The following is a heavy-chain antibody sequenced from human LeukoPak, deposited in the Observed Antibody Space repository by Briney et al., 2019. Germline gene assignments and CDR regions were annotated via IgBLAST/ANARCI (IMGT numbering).Heavy chain of an antibody. D-gene: IGHD3-9*01. Sequence: SETLSLTCTVSGGSISSYYWSWIRQPPGKGLEWIGYIYYSGSTNYNPSLKSRVTISVDTSKNQFSLKLSSVTAADTAVYYCARSDDILTGYYPLWGQGTLVTVSP. CDR3: ARSDDILTGYYPL. J-gene: IGHJ4*02. CDR2: IYYSGST. CDR1: GGSISSYY. V-gene: IGHV4-59*01.